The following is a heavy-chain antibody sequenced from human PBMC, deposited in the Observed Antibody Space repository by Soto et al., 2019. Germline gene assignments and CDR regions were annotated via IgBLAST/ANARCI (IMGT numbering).Heavy chain of an antibody. Sequence: HPGGSLRLSCAASGFTFSSYEMNWVRQAPGKGLEWVSYISSSGSTIYYADSVKGRFTISRDNAKNSLYLQMNSLRAEDTAVYYCARDAALRPIAAAGIMDVWGQGTKVTVSS. D-gene: IGHD6-13*01. J-gene: IGHJ6*02. V-gene: IGHV3-48*03. CDR2: ISSSGSTI. CDR3: ARDAALRPIAAAGIMDV. CDR1: GFTFSSYE.